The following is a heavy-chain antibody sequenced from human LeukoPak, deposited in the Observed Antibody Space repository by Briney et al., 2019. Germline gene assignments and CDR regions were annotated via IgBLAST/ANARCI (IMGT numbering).Heavy chain of an antibody. CDR3: ARHLSGITGYTYGRGIDY. J-gene: IGHJ4*02. CDR2: IKKDGSEK. CDR1: GFTFSSYW. Sequence: GGALRLSCAASGFTFSSYWMSWVRQAPGKGLEWVANIKKDGSEKYYVDSVKGRFTISRDNAKKSLYLQMNSLRAEDTAVYYCARHLSGITGYTYGRGIDYWGQGTLLTVSS. D-gene: IGHD5-18*01. V-gene: IGHV3-7*01.